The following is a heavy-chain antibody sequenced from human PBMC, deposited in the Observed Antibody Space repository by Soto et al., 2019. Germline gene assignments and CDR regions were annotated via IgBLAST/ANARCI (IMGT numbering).Heavy chain of an antibody. CDR3: ARDHYYAFDI. V-gene: IGHV3-48*02. CDR2: FGITGKSG. Sequence: DVQLLESGGALVQPGGSLRLSCVVSGFIFSSSAMNWVRQAPGKGLEWVSWFGITGKSGDYADSVKGRFTISRDNARNSVHLQMNSLRDEDTAVYYCARDHYYAFDIWGQGTMVTVS. D-gene: IGHD1-26*01. J-gene: IGHJ3*02. CDR1: GFIFSSSA.